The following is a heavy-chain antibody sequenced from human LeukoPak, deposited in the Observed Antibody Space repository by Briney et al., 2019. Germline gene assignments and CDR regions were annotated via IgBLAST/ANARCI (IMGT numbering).Heavy chain of an antibody. Sequence: GGSLRLSCAASGFTFSSYAMTWVRQAPGKGLEWVSAISGSGGSTYYADSVKGRFTISRDNSKNTLYLQMNSLRAEDTAVYHCAKDANAGSGSSYYYYYGMDVWGQGTTVTVSS. CDR1: GFTFSSYA. CDR3: AKDANAGSGSSYYYYYGMDV. D-gene: IGHD1-26*01. J-gene: IGHJ6*02. CDR2: ISGSGGST. V-gene: IGHV3-23*01.